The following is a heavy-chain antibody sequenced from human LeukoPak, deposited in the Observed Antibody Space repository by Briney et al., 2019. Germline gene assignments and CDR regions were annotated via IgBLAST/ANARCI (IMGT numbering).Heavy chain of an antibody. V-gene: IGHV2-5*02. CDR1: GFSLSTSGVG. CDR2: IYWDDDE. Sequence: SGPTLGNPTQTLTLTCSFSGFSLSTSGVGVGWIRQPPVNALDWLALIYWDDDERYKPSLKSRLTITKDPSRNQVVLTMTNMEPVDTATYYCAHRPDMVTTKEFYYFDSWGQGTLVTVSS. D-gene: IGHD5-12*01. CDR3: AHRPDMVTTKEFYYFDS. J-gene: IGHJ4*02.